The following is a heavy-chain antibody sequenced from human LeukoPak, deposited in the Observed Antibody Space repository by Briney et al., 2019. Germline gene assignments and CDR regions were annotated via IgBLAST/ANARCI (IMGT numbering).Heavy chain of an antibody. D-gene: IGHD3-22*01. CDR1: GGSISSYY. V-gene: IGHV4-59*12. Sequence: SETLSLTCTVSGGSISSYYWSWIWQPPGKGLEWIGYIYYSGSTNYNPSLKSRVTISVDTSKNQFSLKLSSVTAADTAVYYCARDPIRITMIVVPRWAFDIWGQGTMVTVSS. CDR3: ARDPIRITMIVVPRWAFDI. J-gene: IGHJ3*02. CDR2: IYYSGST.